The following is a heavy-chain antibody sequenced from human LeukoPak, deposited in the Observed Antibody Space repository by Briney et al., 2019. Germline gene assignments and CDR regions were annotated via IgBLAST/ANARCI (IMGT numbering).Heavy chain of an antibody. CDR1: GFTFTSYA. D-gene: IGHD3-9*01. V-gene: IGHV3-53*01. Sequence: GGSLRLPCAASGFTFTSYAMSWVRQAPGKGLEWVSVIYDGGSTDYADSVKGRFTISRDNSKSTLYLQMNSLRAEDTAVYYCARDNYILTGYYNAFDIWGQGTLVTVSS. CDR3: ARDNYILTGYYNAFDI. J-gene: IGHJ3*02. CDR2: IYDGGST.